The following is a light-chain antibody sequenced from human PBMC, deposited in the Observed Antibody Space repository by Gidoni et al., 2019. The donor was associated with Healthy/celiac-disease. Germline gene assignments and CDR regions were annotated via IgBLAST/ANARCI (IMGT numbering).Light chain of an antibody. Sequence: DIQMTQSPYSLSVSVGDRVTITCRASLRISSYLNLYQQKPGKAPKLLIYAASSLQSGVPSRFSGSGSGTDFTLTISSLQPEDFATYYCQQSYSTSWTFXQXTKVESK. CDR3: QQSYSTSWT. CDR2: AAS. CDR1: LRISSY. J-gene: IGKJ1*01. V-gene: IGKV1-39*01.